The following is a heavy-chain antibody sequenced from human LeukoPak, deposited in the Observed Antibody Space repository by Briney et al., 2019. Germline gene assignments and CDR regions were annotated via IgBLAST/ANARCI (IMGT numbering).Heavy chain of an antibody. D-gene: IGHD3-22*01. J-gene: IGHJ6*02. Sequence: GGSLRLSCAASGFTFGDYAMFWVRQAPGKGLEWVSGISWDSKNIGYAASVKGRFTISRDNAKNSLYLQMNSLRGEDTASYYCAKGNRHSSGFYYYYGMDVWGQGTTVTVSS. CDR1: GFTFGDYA. CDR3: AKGNRHSSGFYYYYGMDV. CDR2: ISWDSKNI. V-gene: IGHV3-9*01.